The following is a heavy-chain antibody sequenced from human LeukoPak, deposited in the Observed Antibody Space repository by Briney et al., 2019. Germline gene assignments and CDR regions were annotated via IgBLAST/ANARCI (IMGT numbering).Heavy chain of an antibody. D-gene: IGHD6-19*01. Sequence: GGSLRLSCATSGFTFSNSALHWVRQPPGKGLEWVAVIWYDGSDAHYRDSVKGRFTISRDNSKNTLYLQMNSLRAEDTAVYYCAKDPYASGWYGGFDCRGQGTLVSVSS. CDR3: AKDPYASGWYGGFDC. CDR2: IWYDGSDA. J-gene: IGHJ4*02. CDR1: GFTFSNSA. V-gene: IGHV3-33*06.